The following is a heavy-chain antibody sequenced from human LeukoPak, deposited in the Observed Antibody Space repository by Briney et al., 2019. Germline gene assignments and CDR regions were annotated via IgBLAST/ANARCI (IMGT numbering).Heavy chain of an antibody. D-gene: IGHD6-19*01. CDR3: AKAAVAGIGYFDY. J-gene: IGHJ4*02. V-gene: IGHV3-30*02. CDR2: IRYDGSNK. CDR1: GFSLSNYG. Sequence: GGSLRLSCAASGFSLSNYGMHWVRQAPGKGLEWVAFIRYDGSNKYYADSVKGRFTISRDNSKNTLYLQMNSLRAEDTAVYYCAKAAVAGIGYFDYWGQGTLVTVSS.